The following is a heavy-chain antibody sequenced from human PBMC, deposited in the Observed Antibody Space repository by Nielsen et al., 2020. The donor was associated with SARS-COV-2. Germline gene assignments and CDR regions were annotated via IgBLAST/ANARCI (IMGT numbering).Heavy chain of an antibody. CDR3: AKELEVCCHYMDV. Sequence: GESLKISCTASGFALSAYGMDWVRQVPGRGLEWRAHIRMSDGATQYADSVRGRFTISRDNAKNSLYLQMNILRDEDTAVYFCAKELEVCCHYMDVWGKGTTVTVSS. V-gene: IGHV3-48*02. CDR1: GFALSAYG. D-gene: IGHD5/OR15-5a*01. CDR2: IRMSDGAT. J-gene: IGHJ6*03.